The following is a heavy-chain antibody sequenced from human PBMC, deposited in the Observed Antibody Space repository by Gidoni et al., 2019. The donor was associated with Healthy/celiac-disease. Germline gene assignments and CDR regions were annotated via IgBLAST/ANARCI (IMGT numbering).Heavy chain of an antibody. J-gene: IGHJ4*02. V-gene: IGHV3-23*01. CDR3: AKDRSSGWPFDY. Sequence: EVQLLESGGGLVQPGGSLRLSCAASGFPFSSYAMSWVRQAPGKGLEWVSAISGSGGSTYYADSVKGRFTISRDNSKNTLYLQMNSLRDEDTAVYYCAKDRSSGWPFDYWGQGTLVTVSS. CDR1: GFPFSSYA. D-gene: IGHD6-19*01. CDR2: ISGSGGST.